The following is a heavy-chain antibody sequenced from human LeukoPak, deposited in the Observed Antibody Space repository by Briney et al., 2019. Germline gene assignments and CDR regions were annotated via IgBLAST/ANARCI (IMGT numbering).Heavy chain of an antibody. CDR3: ARSTYYDFWSGTRLRYFDWLPGRYFDY. V-gene: IGHV4-34*01. CDR1: GGSFSGYY. Sequence: SETLSLTCAVYGGSFSGYYWSWIRQPPGKGLEWIGEINHSGSTNYNPSLKSRVTISVDTSKNQFSLKLSSVTAADTAVYYCARSTYYDFWSGTRLRYFDWLPGRYFDYWGQGTLVTVSS. CDR2: INHSGST. D-gene: IGHD3-3*01. J-gene: IGHJ4*02.